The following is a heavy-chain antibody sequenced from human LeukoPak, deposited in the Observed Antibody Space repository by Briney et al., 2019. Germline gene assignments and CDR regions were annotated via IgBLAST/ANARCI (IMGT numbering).Heavy chain of an antibody. CDR2: INSDGSST. CDR1: GFTFSSYW. J-gene: IGHJ4*02. CDR3: ARVSRATFYFDY. V-gene: IGHV3-74*01. Sequence: GGSLRPSCAASGFTFSSYWMHWVRQAPGKGLVWVSRINSDGSSTSYADSVKGRFTISRDNAKNTLYLQMNSLRAEDTAVYYCARVSRATFYFDYWGQGTLVTVSS. D-gene: IGHD1-26*01.